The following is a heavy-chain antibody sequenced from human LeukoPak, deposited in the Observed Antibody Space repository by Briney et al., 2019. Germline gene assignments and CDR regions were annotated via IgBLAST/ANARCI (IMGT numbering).Heavy chain of an antibody. CDR1: GYTFSNYR. Sequence: ASVKVSCKASGYTFSNYRINWVRQAPGQGLEWLGWISVYNGHTNYLQKLQGRVTMTTDTSTSTAYMELRSLRSDDTAVYYCARGGDYFFDSWGQGTLVTVSS. CDR2: ISVYNGHT. J-gene: IGHJ4*02. CDR3: ARGGDYFFDS. V-gene: IGHV1-18*01. D-gene: IGHD3-10*01.